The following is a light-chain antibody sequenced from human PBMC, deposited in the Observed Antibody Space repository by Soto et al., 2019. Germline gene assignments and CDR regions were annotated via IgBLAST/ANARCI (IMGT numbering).Light chain of an antibody. CDR3: MQALQTIT. CDR2: LGS. CDR1: QSLLHVDGYNY. J-gene: IGKJ5*01. V-gene: IGKV2-28*01. Sequence: DIVMTQSPLFLPVTPGAPASISCRSSQSLLHVDGYNYLDWYLQKPGQSPQLLISLGSNRASGVPDRFSGSGSGRDFTLKISSVGAEDVGVYYCMQALQTITFGQGTRLEIK.